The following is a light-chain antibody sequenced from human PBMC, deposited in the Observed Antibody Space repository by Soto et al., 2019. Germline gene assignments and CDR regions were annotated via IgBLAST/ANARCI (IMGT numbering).Light chain of an antibody. CDR3: QQSYNTPPT. CDR2: GAS. J-gene: IGKJ5*01. CDR1: HNINRY. V-gene: IGKV1-39*01. Sequence: DIQMTQSPSSLSASVGDRVTITCRARHNINRYLNWYQQKPGQAPKLLIYGASTLQAGVPSKISGSGSGTDFTLTISSLQPEDFATYYCQQSYNTPPTFGQGTRLEIK.